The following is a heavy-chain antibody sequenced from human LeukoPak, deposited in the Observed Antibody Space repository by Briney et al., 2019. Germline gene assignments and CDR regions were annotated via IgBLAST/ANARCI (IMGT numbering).Heavy chain of an antibody. V-gene: IGHV3-11*01. Sequence: GGSLRLSCAASGFTFRNCAMSWIRQAPGKGLEWVSYISSSGSTIYYADSVKGRFTISRDNAKNSLYLQMNSLRAEDTAVYYCARDLVGATSYWGQGTLVTVSS. CDR3: ARDLVGATSY. CDR1: GFTFRNCA. CDR2: ISSSGSTI. J-gene: IGHJ4*02. D-gene: IGHD1-26*01.